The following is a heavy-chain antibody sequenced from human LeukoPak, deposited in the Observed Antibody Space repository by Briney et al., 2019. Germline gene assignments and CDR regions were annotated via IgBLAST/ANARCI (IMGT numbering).Heavy chain of an antibody. CDR1: GFSFTTYW. CDR2: IYAGDSDT. V-gene: IGHV5-51*01. D-gene: IGHD1-1*01. J-gene: IGHJ4*02. Sequence: GESLKSSCKGSGFSFTTYWIGWVRQMPGKGLGWMGIIYAGDSDTRYSPTFQGQVTISAEKSITTAYLQWSSLKDSDTAMYYCARHGAGWNGDDYYFDYWGQGTLVTVSS. CDR3: ARHGAGWNGDDYYFDY.